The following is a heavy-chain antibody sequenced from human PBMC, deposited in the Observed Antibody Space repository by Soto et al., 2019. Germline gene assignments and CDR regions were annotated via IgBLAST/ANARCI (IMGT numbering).Heavy chain of an antibody. CDR3: ARVFENRQQLGYYMDV. Sequence: GVSLRLSCAASGFTVGSNYMSWVRQAPGKGLEWVSVIYSGGSTYYADSVKGRFTISRHNSKNALYLQMNSLRAEDTAVYYCARVFENRQQLGYYMDVWGKGTTVTVSS. D-gene: IGHD6-13*01. CDR2: IYSGGST. CDR1: GFTVGSNY. J-gene: IGHJ6*03. V-gene: IGHV3-53*04.